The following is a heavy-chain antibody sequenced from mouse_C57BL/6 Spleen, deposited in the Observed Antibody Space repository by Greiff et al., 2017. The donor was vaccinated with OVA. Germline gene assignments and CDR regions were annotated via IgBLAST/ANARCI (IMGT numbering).Heavy chain of an antibody. J-gene: IGHJ4*01. Sequence: EVKVEESGGGLVKPGGSLKLSCAASGFTFSSYAMSWVRQTPEKRLEWVATISDGGSYTYYPDNVKGRFTISRDNAKNNLYLQMSHLKSEDTAMYYCARDGDYGSSYRAMDYWGQGTSVTVSS. D-gene: IGHD1-1*01. V-gene: IGHV5-4*01. CDR1: GFTFSSYA. CDR2: ISDGGSYT. CDR3: ARDGDYGSSYRAMDY.